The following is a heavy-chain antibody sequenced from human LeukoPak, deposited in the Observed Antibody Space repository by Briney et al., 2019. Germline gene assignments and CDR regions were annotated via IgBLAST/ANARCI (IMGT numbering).Heavy chain of an antibody. D-gene: IGHD2-2*01. V-gene: IGHV4-34*01. CDR2: VNHSGSP. Sequence: SETLSLTCAVYGGSFSGYYWSWIRQPPGKGLEWIGEVNHSGSPNYNPSLKSRVTISVDTSKNQFSLKLSSVTAADTAVYYCARRYGGFCSSTSCYLGYFQHWGQGTLVTVSS. J-gene: IGHJ1*01. CDR3: ARRYGGFCSSTSCYLGYFQH. CDR1: GGSFSGYY.